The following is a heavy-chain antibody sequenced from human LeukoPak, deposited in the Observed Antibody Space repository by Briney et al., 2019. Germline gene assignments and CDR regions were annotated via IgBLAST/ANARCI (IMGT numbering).Heavy chain of an antibody. D-gene: IGHD3-10*01. CDR3: ARDSSYDSGSYNWFDP. V-gene: IGHV3-74*01. CDR2: INTDGTTT. Sequence: GSLRLSCAASGFTFSSYWMHWVRQAPGKGLVWVSRINTDGTTTTYADSVKGRFTISRDNAKNTLYLQMSSLRGDDTAVYYCARDSSYDSGSYNWFDPCGQGTLVTVSS. CDR1: GFTFSSYW. J-gene: IGHJ5*02.